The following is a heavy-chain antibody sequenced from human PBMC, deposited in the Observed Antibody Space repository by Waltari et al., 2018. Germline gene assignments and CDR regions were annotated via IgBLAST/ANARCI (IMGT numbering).Heavy chain of an antibody. V-gene: IGHV3-23*01. CDR1: GFPFSSYA. J-gene: IGHJ4*02. D-gene: IGHD6-13*01. CDR2: ISGSGGST. CDR3: AKDKTAAAGYFDY. Sequence: EVQLLESGGGLVQPGGSLRLSCAASGFPFSSYAMSWVRQAPGKGLEWVSAISGSGGSTYYADSGKGRFTISRDNSKNTLYLQMNSLRAEDTAVYYCAKDKTAAAGYFDYWGQGTLVTVSS.